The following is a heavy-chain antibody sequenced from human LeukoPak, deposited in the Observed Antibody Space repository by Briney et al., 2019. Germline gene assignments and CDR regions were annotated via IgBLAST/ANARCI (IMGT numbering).Heavy chain of an antibody. V-gene: IGHV3-53*01. CDR3: ARGSGSGWPLDR. D-gene: IGHD6-19*01. CDR1: GVIVSRNF. J-gene: IGHJ5*02. Sequence: GGSLRLSCAASGVIVSRNFMSWVRQAPGKGLQWVAIMYAGGPTDYSESVRGRFHISRDTSNNTLSLQMNSLRAEDTAAYYCARGSGSGWPLDRWGQGTLVTVSS. CDR2: MYAGGPT.